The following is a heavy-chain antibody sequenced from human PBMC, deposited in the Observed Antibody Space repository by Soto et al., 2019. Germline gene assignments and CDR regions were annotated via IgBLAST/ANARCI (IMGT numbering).Heavy chain of an antibody. Sequence: GGSLRLSCAASVFTVSSNYMSWVRQAPGKGLEWVSVIYSGGSTYYADSVKGRFTISRDNSKNTLYLQMNSLRAEDTAVYYCASPSAPYSSGWYVYGYWGQGTLVTVSS. CDR3: ASPSAPYSSGWYVYGY. V-gene: IGHV3-53*01. J-gene: IGHJ4*02. CDR2: IYSGGST. D-gene: IGHD6-19*01. CDR1: VFTVSSNY.